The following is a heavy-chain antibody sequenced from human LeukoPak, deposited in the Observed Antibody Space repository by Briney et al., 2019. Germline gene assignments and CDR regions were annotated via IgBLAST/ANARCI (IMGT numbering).Heavy chain of an antibody. J-gene: IGHJ3*02. V-gene: IGHV4-4*02. CDR3: AKSNGYGLVDI. D-gene: IGHD3-10*01. CDR1: GGSISSNNW. CDR2: IYHSGST. Sequence: PSETLSLTCAVSGGSISSNNWWSWVRQSPVKGLEWIGEIYHSGSTNYSPSLKSRVTMSVDTSKNQFSLKLNSVTAADTAVYYCAKSNGYGLVDIWGQGTMVTVSS.